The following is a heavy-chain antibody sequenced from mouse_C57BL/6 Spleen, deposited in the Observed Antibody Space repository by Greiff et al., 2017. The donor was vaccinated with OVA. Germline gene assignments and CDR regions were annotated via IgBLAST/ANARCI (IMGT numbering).Heavy chain of an antibody. J-gene: IGHJ3*01. CDR3: ARDGYDAAWFAY. Sequence: EVQLQQSGPELVKPGDSVKISCKASGYSFTGYFMNWVMQSHGKSLEWIGRINPYNGDTFYNQKFKGKATLTVDKSSSTAHMELRSLTSEDSAVYYCARDGYDAAWFAYWGQGTLVTVSA. CDR1: GYSFTGYF. D-gene: IGHD2-2*01. V-gene: IGHV1-20*01. CDR2: INPYNGDT.